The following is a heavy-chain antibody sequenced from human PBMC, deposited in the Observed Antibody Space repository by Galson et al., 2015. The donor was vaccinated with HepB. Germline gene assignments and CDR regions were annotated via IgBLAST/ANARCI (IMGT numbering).Heavy chain of an antibody. V-gene: IGHV3-30*03. CDR1: GFTFSNYG. CDR3: AREGDPHIYWSTLDF. Sequence: SLRLSCAASGFTFSNYGMHWVRQAPGKGLEWVAVISYDGSNKYYADSVKGRFTISRDNSKNTLSLQMNSLGADDTAVYYCAREGDPHIYWSTLDFWGQGILVTVSS. D-gene: IGHD2-2*01. CDR2: ISYDGSNK. J-gene: IGHJ4*02.